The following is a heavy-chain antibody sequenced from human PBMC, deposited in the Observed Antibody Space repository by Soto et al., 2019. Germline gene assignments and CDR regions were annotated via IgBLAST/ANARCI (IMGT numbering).Heavy chain of an antibody. CDR1: GFTFSSYW. D-gene: IGHD3-22*01. CDR3: ARDYYDSSGYWAP. J-gene: IGHJ5*02. V-gene: IGHV3-7*03. CDR2: IKQDGSEK. Sequence: GGSLRLSCAASGFTFSSYWMSWVRQAPGKGLEWVANIKQDGSEKYYVDSVKGRFTISRDNAKNSLYLQMNSLRAEDTAVYYCARDYYDSSGYWAPWGEGTMVTVSS.